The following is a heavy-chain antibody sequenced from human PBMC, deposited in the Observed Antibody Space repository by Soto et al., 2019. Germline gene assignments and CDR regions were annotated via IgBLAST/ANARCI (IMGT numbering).Heavy chain of an antibody. V-gene: IGHV3-23*01. Sequence: GGSLRLSCAASGFTFSSYAMSWVRQAPGKGLEWVSAISGSGGSTYYADSVKGRFTISRDNSKNTLYLQMNSLRAEDTAVYYCAKDQGGYATTVTTHSYFDYWGQGTLVTVSS. J-gene: IGHJ4*02. CDR2: ISGSGGST. CDR3: AKDQGGYATTVTTHSYFDY. CDR1: GFTFSSYA. D-gene: IGHD4-17*01.